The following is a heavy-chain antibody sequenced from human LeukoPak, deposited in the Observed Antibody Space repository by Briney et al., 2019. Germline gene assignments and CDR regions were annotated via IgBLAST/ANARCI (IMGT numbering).Heavy chain of an antibody. CDR2: IRYDGSNK. D-gene: IGHD4-17*01. J-gene: IGHJ2*01. Sequence: GGSLRLSCAASGFTFSSYGMHWVRQAPGKGLEWVAFIRYDGSNKYYADSVKGRFTISRDNSKNTLYLQMNSLRAEDTAVYYCAKEDYGDYGDFDLWGRGTLVTVSS. CDR1: GFTFSSYG. V-gene: IGHV3-30*02. CDR3: AKEDYGDYGDFDL.